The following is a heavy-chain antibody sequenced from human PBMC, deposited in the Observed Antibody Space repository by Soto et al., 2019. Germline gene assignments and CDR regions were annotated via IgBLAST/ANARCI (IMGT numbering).Heavy chain of an antibody. Sequence: ESGGGLVKPGGSLRLSCAASGFTFSSYSMNWVRQAPGKGLEWVSSISSSSSYIYYADSVKGRFTISRDNAKNSLYLQMNSLRAEDTAVYYCARETYYDILTSYYYGMDVWGQGTTVTVSS. CDR3: ARETYYDILTSYYYGMDV. CDR1: GFTFSSYS. CDR2: ISSSSSYI. J-gene: IGHJ6*02. D-gene: IGHD3-9*01. V-gene: IGHV3-21*01.